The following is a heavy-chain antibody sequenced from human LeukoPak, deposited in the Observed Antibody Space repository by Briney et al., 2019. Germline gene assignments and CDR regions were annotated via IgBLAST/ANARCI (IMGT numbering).Heavy chain of an antibody. CDR3: AKGDYDRSGYYYNYFDY. Sequence: PGGSLRLSCAASGFTFSSYAMSWVRQAPGKGLEWVSAISGSGGSTYYADSVKGRFTISRDNSKNTLYLQMNSLRAEDTAVYYCAKGDYDRSGYYYNYFDYWGQGTLVTVSS. J-gene: IGHJ4*02. CDR1: GFTFSSYA. CDR2: ISGSGGST. D-gene: IGHD3-22*01. V-gene: IGHV3-23*01.